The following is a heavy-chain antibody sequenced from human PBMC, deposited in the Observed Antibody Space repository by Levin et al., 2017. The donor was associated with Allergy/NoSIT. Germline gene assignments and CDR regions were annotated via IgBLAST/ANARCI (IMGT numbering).Heavy chain of an antibody. J-gene: IGHJ4*02. V-gene: IGHV3-23*01. CDR2: ITANGKTT. CDR3: AREKSVPFISRVFDS. Sequence: GGSLRLSCSASGFTLGSYAMSWVRQGPEKGLEWVSSITANGKTTYYADSVKGRFTMSRDNSKNTLSLEMNSLRAEDTALYYCAREKSVPFISRVFDSWGQGTPVIVSS. D-gene: IGHD3-3*02. CDR1: GFTLGSYA.